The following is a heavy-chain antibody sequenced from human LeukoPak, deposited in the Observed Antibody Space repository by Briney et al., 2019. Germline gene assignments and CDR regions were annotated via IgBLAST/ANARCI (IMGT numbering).Heavy chain of an antibody. CDR2: MNTDGRNI. D-gene: IGHD2-15*01. CDR1: GFTFRTYW. V-gene: IGHV3-74*01. CDR3: AREIWYLDN. Sequence: GGSLTLSCAASGFTFRTYWMHWVRQVPGKGLVWVSRMNTDGRNIGYADSVKGRFTISRDNAKNTLYLQMNSLRAEDTAVYYCAREIWYLDNWGQGTLVTVSS. J-gene: IGHJ4*02.